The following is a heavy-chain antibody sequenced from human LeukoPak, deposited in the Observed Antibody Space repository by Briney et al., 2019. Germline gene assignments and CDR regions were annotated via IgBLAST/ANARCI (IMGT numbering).Heavy chain of an antibody. CDR3: ARNPVPHPPENNWFDP. V-gene: IGHV4-59*01. J-gene: IGHJ5*02. Sequence: SETLSLTCTVSGGSISSYYWSWIRQPPGKGLEWIGYIYYSGSTNYNPSLKSRVTISVDTSKNQFSLKLSSVTAADTAVYYCARNPVPHPPENNWFDPWGQGTLVTVSS. CDR1: GGSISSYY. CDR2: IYYSGST.